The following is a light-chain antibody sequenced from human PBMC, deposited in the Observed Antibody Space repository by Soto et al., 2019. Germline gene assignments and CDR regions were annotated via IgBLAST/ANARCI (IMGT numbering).Light chain of an antibody. CDR2: DSS. CDR3: QQRSNWPLA. Sequence: ELVLTQSPGNLSLSPGERATLSCRTSQSVLSHLAWYQQKPGRAPRLLIYDSSKRATGIPARFSGSGSGTDFTLTISSLEPEDFAVYYCQQRSNWPLAFGGGTKVDIK. V-gene: IGKV3-11*01. CDR1: QSVLSH. J-gene: IGKJ4*01.